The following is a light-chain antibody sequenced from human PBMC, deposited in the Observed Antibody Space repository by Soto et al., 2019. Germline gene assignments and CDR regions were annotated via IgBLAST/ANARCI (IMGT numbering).Light chain of an antibody. Sequence: EIVMTQSPATLSMSPGERATLSCGASQRASSNLAWYQQIPGQAPRLLIYEASTRATGIPARFSGSGSGTEFTLTISSLQSEDFAVYYCQQYNKWPLTFGGGTKVEIK. CDR3: QQYNKWPLT. J-gene: IGKJ4*01. CDR2: EAS. CDR1: QRASSN. V-gene: IGKV3D-15*01.